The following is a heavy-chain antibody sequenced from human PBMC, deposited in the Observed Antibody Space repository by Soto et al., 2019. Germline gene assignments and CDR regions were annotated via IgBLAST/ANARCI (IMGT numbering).Heavy chain of an antibody. CDR3: AKTGGGASKGGGADY. J-gene: IGHJ4*02. CDR1: GYTFTNYG. Sequence: QVQLVQSGAEVKKPGASVKVSCKASGYTFTNYGINWVRQAPGQGLEWMGWIGADNGDTNYAQKLQGRVTMTTDTSTSTAYMELRSRRSDDTAVYYCAKTGGGASKGGGADYWGQGTLVTVSS. D-gene: IGHD3-16*01. CDR2: IGADNGDT. V-gene: IGHV1-18*01.